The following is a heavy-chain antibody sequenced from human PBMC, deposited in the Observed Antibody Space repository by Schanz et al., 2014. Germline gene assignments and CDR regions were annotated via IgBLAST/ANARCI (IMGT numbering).Heavy chain of an antibody. V-gene: IGHV1-2*02. CDR2: INPLNGGT. J-gene: IGHJ4*02. D-gene: IGHD1-1*01. CDR3: VRELSGGTFDY. CDR1: GYTFTGYY. Sequence: QVQLVQSGAEVKKPGASVKVSCQTSGYTFTGYYLHWVRQIPTQGLEWVGWINPLNGGTNYAQKFQGRVTMTRDTSISTAYMELSRLRSDDTAVYYCVRELSGGTFDYWGQGALVTVS.